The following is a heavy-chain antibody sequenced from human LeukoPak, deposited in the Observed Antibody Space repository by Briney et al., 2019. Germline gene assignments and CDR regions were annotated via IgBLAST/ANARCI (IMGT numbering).Heavy chain of an antibody. Sequence: PGGSLRLSCAASGFTFSSYSMNWVRQAPGKGLEWVSSISRSSSYIYYADSVKGRFTISRDNAKNSLYLQMNSLRAEDTAVYYCARDVLGYYDFWSGYLNDYWGQGTLVTVSS. CDR1: GFTFSSYS. V-gene: IGHV3-21*01. D-gene: IGHD3-3*01. CDR3: ARDVLGYYDFWSGYLNDY. CDR2: ISRSSSYI. J-gene: IGHJ4*02.